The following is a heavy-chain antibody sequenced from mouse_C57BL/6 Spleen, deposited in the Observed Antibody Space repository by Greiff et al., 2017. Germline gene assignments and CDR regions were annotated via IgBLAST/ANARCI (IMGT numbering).Heavy chain of an antibody. CDR3: ARNGYYDYDGPYFDY. J-gene: IGHJ2*01. CDR1: GYTFTSYW. Sequence: LQQPGAELVRPGSSVKLSCKASGYTFTSYWMDWVKQRPGQGLEWIGNIYPSDSETHYNQKFKDKATLTVDKSSSTAYMQLSSLTSEDSAVYYCARNGYYDYDGPYFDYWGQGTTLTVSS. CDR2: IYPSDSET. D-gene: IGHD2-4*01. V-gene: IGHV1-61*01.